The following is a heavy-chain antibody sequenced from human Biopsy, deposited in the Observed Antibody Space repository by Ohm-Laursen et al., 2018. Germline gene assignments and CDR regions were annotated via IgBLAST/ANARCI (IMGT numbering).Heavy chain of an antibody. CDR3: ARATNSTGWPYYYFYGMDV. D-gene: IGHD2/OR15-2a*01. J-gene: IGHJ6*02. V-gene: IGHV4-31*03. CDR1: GASIISGGHF. CDR2: FYYRGST. Sequence: TLSLTCSVSGASIISGGHFWNWIRQHPGKGLEGIGKFYYRGSTYYNPSLKSRVSISVDTSKNQFSLRLNSVTAADTAVYYCARATNSTGWPYYYFYGMDVWGQGTTVTVSS.